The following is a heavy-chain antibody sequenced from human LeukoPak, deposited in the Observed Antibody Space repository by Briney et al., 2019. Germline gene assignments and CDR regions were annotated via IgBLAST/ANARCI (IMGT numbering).Heavy chain of an antibody. D-gene: IGHD2-2*01. CDR1: GFTFSSYW. CDR2: IKQDGSEK. V-gene: IGHV3-7*03. J-gene: IGHJ4*02. CDR3: ARDPICGGASCYRFDC. Sequence: GGSLRLSCAASGFTFSSYWMSWVRQAPGKGLEWVANIKQDGSEKYYVDSVKGRFTISRDNAKNSLYLQMNSLRAEDTAMYYCARDPICGGASCYRFDCWGQGALDTVSS.